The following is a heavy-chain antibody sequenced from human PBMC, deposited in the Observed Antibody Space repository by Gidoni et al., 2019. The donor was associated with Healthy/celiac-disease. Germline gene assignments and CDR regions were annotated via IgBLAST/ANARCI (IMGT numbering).Heavy chain of an antibody. J-gene: IGHJ4*02. CDR3: ARSQIVVVPAAVDY. CDR2: ISYDGSNK. D-gene: IGHD2-2*01. Sequence: QVQLVESGGGAVEPGRSLRLSCAASGFTFSSYAMHWVRQAPGKGLEWVAVISYDGSNKYYADSVKGRFTISRDNSKNTLYLQMNSLRAEDTAVYYCARSQIVVVPAAVDYWGQGTLVTVSS. CDR1: GFTFSSYA. V-gene: IGHV3-30-3*01.